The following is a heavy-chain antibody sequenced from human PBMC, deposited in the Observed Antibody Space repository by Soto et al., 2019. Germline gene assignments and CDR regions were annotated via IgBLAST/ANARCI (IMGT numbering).Heavy chain of an antibody. V-gene: IGHV1-2*04. CDR2: INPNSGGT. J-gene: IGHJ4*02. Sequence: ASVKVSCKASGYTFTGYYMHWVRQAPGQGLEWMGWINPNSGGTNYAQKFQGWVTMTRDTSISTAYMELSRLRSDDTAVYYCARSPMVAATSIDYWGQGTLVTVSS. CDR1: GYTFTGYY. CDR3: ARSPMVAATSIDY. D-gene: IGHD2-15*01.